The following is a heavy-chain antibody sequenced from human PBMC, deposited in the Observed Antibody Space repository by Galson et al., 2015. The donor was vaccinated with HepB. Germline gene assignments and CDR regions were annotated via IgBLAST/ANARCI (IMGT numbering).Heavy chain of an antibody. D-gene: IGHD5-24*01. J-gene: IGHJ4*02. Sequence: ETLSLTCTVSGGSISSSNYYWGWIRQPPGKGLEWIGSNFYGGSTYYNPSLKGRVTISVETSKNQLSLKVNSVTAADTAFYYCASGRRDGYRYFDYWGQGTLVTDSS. CDR2: NFYGGST. CDR3: ASGRRDGYRYFDY. V-gene: IGHV4-39*01. CDR1: GGSISSSNYY.